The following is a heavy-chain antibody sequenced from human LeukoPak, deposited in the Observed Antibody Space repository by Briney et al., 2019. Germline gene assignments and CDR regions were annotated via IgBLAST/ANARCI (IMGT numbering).Heavy chain of an antibody. D-gene: IGHD3-10*01. CDR1: AFPFSSYS. J-gene: IGHJ4*02. V-gene: IGHV3-21*01. Sequence: GGSLRLSCAVSAFPFSSYSINWVRQAPGKGLEWISSISGSTTYIHYADSVRGRFTISRDSANNSVFLQMNSLRADDTAMYFCAAYYYGSGSRALDYWGQGILVTVSS. CDR3: AAYYYGSGSRALDY. CDR2: ISGSTTYI.